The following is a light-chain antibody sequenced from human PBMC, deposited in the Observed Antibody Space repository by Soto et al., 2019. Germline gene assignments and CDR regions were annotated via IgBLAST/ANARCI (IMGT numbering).Light chain of an antibody. CDR2: EVT. V-gene: IGLV2-14*01. J-gene: IGLJ3*02. CDR1: SSDIGAYNF. Sequence: QSALTQPASVSGSPGQSITISCTGTSSDIGAYNFVSWFQHPPGKAPKLMIYEVTHRPSGVSDRFSGSKSGNTASLTISGLQAEDEADYYCTSFTNTNTRVFGGGTKLTVL. CDR3: TSFTNTNTRV.